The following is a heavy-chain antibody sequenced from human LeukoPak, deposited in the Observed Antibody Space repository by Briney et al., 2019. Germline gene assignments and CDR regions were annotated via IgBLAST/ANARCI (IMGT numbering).Heavy chain of an antibody. V-gene: IGHV3-23*01. CDR3: AKPSYVSGSPDAFDI. CDR1: GFTFSNYA. J-gene: IGHJ3*02. D-gene: IGHD3-10*01. Sequence: GGSLRLPCAVSGFTFSNYAMSWVRQAPGKGLEWVSVISGSGATTSYADSVKGRFTISRDNSKSTLYLQMNSLSAEDTAIYYCAKPSYVSGSPDAFDIWGQGTMVIVSS. CDR2: ISGSGATT.